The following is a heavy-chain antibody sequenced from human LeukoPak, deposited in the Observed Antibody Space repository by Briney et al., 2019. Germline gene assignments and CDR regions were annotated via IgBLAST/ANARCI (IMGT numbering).Heavy chain of an antibody. D-gene: IGHD3-10*01. Sequence: GGSLRLSCAASGFTFSSYWMSWVRQAPGKGLEWVSAISGSGGSTYYADSVKGRFTISRDNSKNTLYLQMNSLRAEDTAVYYCAKVYYGSGSYFDYWGQGTLVTVSS. J-gene: IGHJ4*02. V-gene: IGHV3-23*01. CDR3: AKVYYGSGSYFDY. CDR1: GFTFSSYW. CDR2: ISGSGGST.